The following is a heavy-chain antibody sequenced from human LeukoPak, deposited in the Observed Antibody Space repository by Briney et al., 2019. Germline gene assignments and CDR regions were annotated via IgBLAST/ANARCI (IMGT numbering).Heavy chain of an antibody. Sequence: ASVKVSCKVSGYTLTELSMHWVRQAPGKGLEWMGWISADNGNTNHAQKFQGRVSLTTDTSTSTAYMELRTLTSDDTAVYYCASGEVGVVYRAGGRYYYHYHAMDVWGQGTTVTVSS. CDR1: GYTLTELS. CDR3: ASGEVGVVYRAGGRYYYHYHAMDV. V-gene: IGHV1-18*01. D-gene: IGHD2-8*02. J-gene: IGHJ6*02. CDR2: ISADNGNT.